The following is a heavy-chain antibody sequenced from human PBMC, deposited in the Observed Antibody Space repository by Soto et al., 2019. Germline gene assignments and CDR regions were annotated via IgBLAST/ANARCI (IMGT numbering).Heavy chain of an antibody. D-gene: IGHD1-1*01. V-gene: IGHV1-18*01. J-gene: IGHJ5*02. CDR3: ARDEAYKWNDGGWFDP. CDR1: GYTFTSYG. CDR2: ISAYNGNT. Sequence: QVQLVQSVAEVKKPGASVKVSCKASGYTFTSYGISWVRKASGQGLEWMGWISAYNGNTKYAQKLQGRVTMTTDTSTSTAYMELRSLRSDDTAVYYCARDEAYKWNDGGWFDPWGQGTLVTVSS.